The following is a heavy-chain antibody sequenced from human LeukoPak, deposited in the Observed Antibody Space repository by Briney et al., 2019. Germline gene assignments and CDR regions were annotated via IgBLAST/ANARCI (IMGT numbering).Heavy chain of an antibody. D-gene: IGHD6-19*01. CDR3: ARGRGSSGWPFDY. CDR1: GGSFSGYY. J-gene: IGHJ4*02. Sequence: SETLSLTRAVYGGSFSGYYWSWIRQPPGKGLEWIGEINHSGSTNYNPSLKSRVTISVDTSKNQFSLKLSSVTAADTAVYYCARGRGSSGWPFDYWGQGTLVTVSS. CDR2: INHSGST. V-gene: IGHV4-34*01.